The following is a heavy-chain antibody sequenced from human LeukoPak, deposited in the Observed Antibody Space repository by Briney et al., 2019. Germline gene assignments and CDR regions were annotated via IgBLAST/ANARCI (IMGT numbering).Heavy chain of an antibody. J-gene: IGHJ5*02. Sequence: SETLSLTCTVSGGSISSSSYYWGWIRQPPGKGLEWIGSIYYSGSTYYNPSLKSRVTISVDTSKNQFSLKLSSVTAADTAVYYCARAGGRRTIAVDKYNWFDPWGQGTLVTVSS. CDR1: GGSISSSSYY. V-gene: IGHV4-39*07. D-gene: IGHD6-19*01. CDR2: IYYSGST. CDR3: ARAGGRRTIAVDKYNWFDP.